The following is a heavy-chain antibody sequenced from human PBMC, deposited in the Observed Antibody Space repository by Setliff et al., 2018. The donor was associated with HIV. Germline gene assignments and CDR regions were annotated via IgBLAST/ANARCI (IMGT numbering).Heavy chain of an antibody. CDR3: ARDRGDYYTLPGYFDH. D-gene: IGHD3-3*01. Sequence: PSETLSLTCTVSGGSISSGTYYWSWIRQHPGKGLEWIGYIYYSGSTYYNPSLKSRVTISVATSRNQFSLKLSSVTAADTAVYYCARDRGDYYTLPGYFDHWGQGTPVTVSS. CDR2: IYYSGST. V-gene: IGHV4-31*03. CDR1: GGSISSGTYY. J-gene: IGHJ4*02.